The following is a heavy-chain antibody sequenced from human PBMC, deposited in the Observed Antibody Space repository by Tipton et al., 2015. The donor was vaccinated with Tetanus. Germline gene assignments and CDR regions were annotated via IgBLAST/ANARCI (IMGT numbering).Heavy chain of an antibody. J-gene: IGHJ5*02. V-gene: IGHV1-18*01. CDR2: ISPFNENV. CDR3: ARGRGLGPHEYFEH. D-gene: IGHD3/OR15-3a*01. Sequence: QLVQSGAEVKKPGASVKVSCKASGYTFTHYGVNWVRQAPGQGLEWMGLISPFNENVNYAEKFQGRLTMTTDRSTATVYMDLMSLRSDDTAVYYCARGRGLGPHEYFEHWGQGTLVTVSS. CDR1: GYTFTHYG.